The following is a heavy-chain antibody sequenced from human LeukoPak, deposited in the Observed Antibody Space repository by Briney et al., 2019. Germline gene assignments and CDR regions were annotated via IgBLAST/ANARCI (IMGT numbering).Heavy chain of an antibody. Sequence: SQTLSPTCTVPGRSMGSSYWSCARPPPGRGLGWMGYIYYRGRTTNHPSLKSRVTIPVDTSKNQCSLKLSSVTAADTAVYYCASGYRSSGYYLLYWGQGTLVTVAS. CDR1: GRSMGSSY. CDR2: IYYRGRT. J-gene: IGHJ4*02. CDR3: ASGYRSSGYYLLY. D-gene: IGHD3-22*01. V-gene: IGHV4-59*01.